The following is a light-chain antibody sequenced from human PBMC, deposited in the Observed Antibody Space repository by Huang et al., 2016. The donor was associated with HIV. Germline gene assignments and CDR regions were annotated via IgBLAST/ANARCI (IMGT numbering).Light chain of an antibody. J-gene: IGKJ2*01. CDR2: AAS. V-gene: IGKV1-9*01. CDR1: QVISNY. Sequence: IQLTQSPSSLSASVGDRVTITCRASQVISNYLAWYQQKPGKAPKLLIFAASTLQSGVPARFSGSGSGTDFTLTISSLQPEDFATYYCQQLNSFPREYTFGQGTKLEIK. CDR3: QQLNSFPREYT.